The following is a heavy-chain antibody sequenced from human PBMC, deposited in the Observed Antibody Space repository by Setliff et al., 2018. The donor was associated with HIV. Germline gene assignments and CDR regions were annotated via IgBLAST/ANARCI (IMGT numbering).Heavy chain of an antibody. Sequence: KTSETLSLTCTVSGDSISSSTYYWGWIRQPPGRGLEWIGSIFYTGFTYYSPSLESRVTMSVDTSKNQFSPRVRSVTAADTAVYYCARVVKGYNWNYFDYWGQGTLVTVSS. CDR1: GDSISSSTYY. J-gene: IGHJ4*02. D-gene: IGHD1-20*01. CDR2: IFYTGFT. V-gene: IGHV4-39*07. CDR3: ARVVKGYNWNYFDY.